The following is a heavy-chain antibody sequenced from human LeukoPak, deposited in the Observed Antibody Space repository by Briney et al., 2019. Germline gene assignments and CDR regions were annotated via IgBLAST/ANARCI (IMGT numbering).Heavy chain of an antibody. CDR2: KFSHDGST. Sequence: GASVKVSCKTSGYSFNSHHVHWVRQAPGQGLDWMGVKFSHDGSTSNTQKFQGRITMTRDTSTSTVYMELSSLRSEDTAAYYCARDSGNFHYDMDVWGQGTTVIVSS. D-gene: IGHD3-10*01. V-gene: IGHV1-46*02. J-gene: IGHJ6*02. CDR1: GYSFNSHH. CDR3: ARDSGNFHYDMDV.